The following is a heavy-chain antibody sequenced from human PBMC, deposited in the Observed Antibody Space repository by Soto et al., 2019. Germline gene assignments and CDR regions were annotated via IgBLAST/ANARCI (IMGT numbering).Heavy chain of an antibody. J-gene: IGHJ6*02. V-gene: IGHV3-23*01. D-gene: IGHD2-21*02. CDR1: GFTFSSYA. CDR2: ISGSGGST. CDR3: VSSAVTAVPYYYYGMDV. Sequence: EVQLSESGGGLVQPGGSLRLSCAASGFTFSSYAMSWVRQAPGKGLEWVSAISGSGGSTYYADSVKGRFTISRDNSKNTLYLQMNSLRAEDTAVYYCVSSAVTAVPYYYYGMDVWGQGTTVTVSS.